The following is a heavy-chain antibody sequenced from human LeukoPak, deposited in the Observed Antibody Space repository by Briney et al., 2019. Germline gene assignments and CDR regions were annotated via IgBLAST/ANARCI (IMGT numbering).Heavy chain of an antibody. J-gene: IGHJ4*02. CDR2: IYYSEST. CDR3: ATGQDYYDSSGYFDY. D-gene: IGHD3-22*01. CDR1: GGSISSYY. V-gene: IGHV4-59*01. Sequence: SETLSLTCTVSGGSISSYYWSWVRQPPGKGLEWIGYIYYSESTNYNPSLKSRVTISVDTSKNQFSLKLSSVTAADTAVYYCATGQDYYDSSGYFDYWGQGTLVTVSS.